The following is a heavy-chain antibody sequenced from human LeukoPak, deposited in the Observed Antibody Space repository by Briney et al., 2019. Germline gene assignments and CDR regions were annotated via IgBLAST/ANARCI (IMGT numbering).Heavy chain of an antibody. V-gene: IGHV4-59*02. J-gene: IGHJ6*02. D-gene: IGHD3-10*01. CDR2: IYYSGST. CDR1: GGSVSFYY. CDR3: ARDARGSSYMDV. Sequence: PSETLSLTCTVSGGSVSFYYWSWIRQPPGKGLERIGYIYYSGSTNYNPSLKSRVTISVDTSKNQFSLKVSSVTAADTAVYYCARDARGSSYMDVWGQGTTVTVSS.